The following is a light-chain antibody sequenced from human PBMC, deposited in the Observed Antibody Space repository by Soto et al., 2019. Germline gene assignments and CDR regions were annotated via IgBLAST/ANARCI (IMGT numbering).Light chain of an antibody. CDR2: RAS. CDR1: QTISSS. Sequence: DIQMTQSPSTLSASVGDRVTITCRASQTISSSLAWYQQKPGKAPKLLIYRASSLEGGVPSRFSGSGFGAEFTLTISSLQPDDFATYYCQHYNSYSITFGQGTRLEMK. CDR3: QHYNSYSIT. V-gene: IGKV1-5*03. J-gene: IGKJ5*01.